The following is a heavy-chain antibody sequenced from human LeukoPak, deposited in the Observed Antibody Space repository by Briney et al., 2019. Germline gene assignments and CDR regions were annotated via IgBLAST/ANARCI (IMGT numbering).Heavy chain of an antibody. CDR2: ISWNSGSI. CDR1: GFTFDDYA. D-gene: IGHD3-10*01. J-gene: IGHJ4*02. Sequence: GGSLRLSCAASGFTFDDYAMHWVRQAPGKGLEWVSGISWNSGSIGYADSVKGRFTISRDDAKNSLYLQMNSLRAGDTAVYHCARVPWSSVTIFDYWGQGTLVTVSS. V-gene: IGHV3-9*01. CDR3: ARVPWSSVTIFDY.